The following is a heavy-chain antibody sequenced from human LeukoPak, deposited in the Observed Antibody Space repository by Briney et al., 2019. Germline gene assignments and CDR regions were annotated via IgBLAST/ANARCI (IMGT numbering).Heavy chain of an antibody. CDR3: ARAALQYSSGWLGY. CDR2: ISYDGSNK. J-gene: IGHJ4*02. V-gene: IGHV3-30-3*01. Sequence: GGSLRLSCAASGFTLSSYAMHWVRQAPGKGLEWVAVISYDGSNKYYADSVKGRFTISRDNSKNTLYLQMNSLRAEDTAVYYCARAALQYSSGWLGYWGQGTLVTVSS. D-gene: IGHD6-19*01. CDR1: GFTLSSYA.